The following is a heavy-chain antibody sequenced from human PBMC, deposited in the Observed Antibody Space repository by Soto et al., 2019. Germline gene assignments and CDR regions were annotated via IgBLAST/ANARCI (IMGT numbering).Heavy chain of an antibody. V-gene: IGHV1-3*01. J-gene: IGHJ5*02. Sequence: QVQLVQSGAEVKEPGASVRLSCKAFGYTFTAYNIHWVRQAPGQGLEWMGWINAGNGNTRSSRKFQGRVIITRDTAAPTAHLEVHSLRSEDTAIYYCARVAPSGGSVTRFDPWGQGTLRTVSA. CDR3: ARVAPSGGSVTRFDP. D-gene: IGHD2-21*02. CDR2: INAGNGNT. CDR1: GYTFTAYN.